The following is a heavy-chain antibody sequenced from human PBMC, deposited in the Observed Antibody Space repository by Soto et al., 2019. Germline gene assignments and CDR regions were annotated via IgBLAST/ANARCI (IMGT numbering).Heavy chain of an antibody. V-gene: IGHV1-18*01. CDR3: ARDSPGVQLESLADAFDI. CDR1: GYTFTSYG. D-gene: IGHD1-1*01. Sequence: QVQLVQSGAEVKKPGASVKVSCKASGYTFTSYGISWVRQAPGQGLEWMGWISAYNGNTNYAQKLQGRVTMTTDISTSTAYMELRSLRSDDTAIYYCARDSPGVQLESLADAFDIWGQGTMVTVSS. J-gene: IGHJ3*02. CDR2: ISAYNGNT.